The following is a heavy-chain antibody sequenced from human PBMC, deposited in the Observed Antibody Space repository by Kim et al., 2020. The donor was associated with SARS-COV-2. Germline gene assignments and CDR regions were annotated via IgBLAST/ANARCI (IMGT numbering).Heavy chain of an antibody. CDR3: AKSQGGTNIVVLIPDSYMDV. CDR1: GFAFRNYA. D-gene: IGHD2-2*01. CDR2: ISGSAVNT. V-gene: IGHV3-23*01. J-gene: IGHJ6*03. Sequence: GGSLRLSCAASGFAFRNYAMSWVRQAPGKGLEWVSIISGSAVNTHYADSVKGRFTISRDNSKDTLFLQMNSLRAEDTAIYYCAKSQGGTNIVVLIPDSYMDVWGKGTTVTVSS.